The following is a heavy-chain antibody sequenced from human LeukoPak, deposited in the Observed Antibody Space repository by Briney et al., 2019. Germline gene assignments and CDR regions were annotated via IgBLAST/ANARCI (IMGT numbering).Heavy chain of an antibody. D-gene: IGHD6-13*01. CDR2: ISGSGDMT. CDR1: GFTFSSYD. Sequence: GGSLRLACAASGFTFSSYDMIWVRQAPGKGLECVADISGSGDMTNYADSVKGRFIISRDSSKETLDLQMNSLRVEDTAVYYCAKLGSSWYYFDYWGQGTLVTVSS. CDR3: AKLGSSWYYFDY. J-gene: IGHJ4*02. V-gene: IGHV3-23*01.